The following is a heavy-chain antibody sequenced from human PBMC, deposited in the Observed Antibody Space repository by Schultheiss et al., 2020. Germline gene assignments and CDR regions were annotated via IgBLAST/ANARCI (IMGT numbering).Heavy chain of an antibody. CDR3: ARGRLDYYDTRAVDY. Sequence: GGSLRLSCAASGFTFSSYGMHWVRQAPGKGLVWVSAISGSGGSTYYADSVKGRFTISRDNSKNTLYLQMNSLRAEDTAVYYCARGRLDYYDTRAVDYWGQGTLVTVSS. CDR1: GFTFSSYG. D-gene: IGHD3-22*01. J-gene: IGHJ4*02. V-gene: IGHV3-23*01. CDR2: ISGSGGST.